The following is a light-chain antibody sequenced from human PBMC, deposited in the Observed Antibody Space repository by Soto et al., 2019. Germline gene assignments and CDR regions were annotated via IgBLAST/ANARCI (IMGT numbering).Light chain of an antibody. CDR3: QKYNSAPLT. Sequence: DIQMTQSPSSLSASVGAGVTITCRASAGISNYFAWYQHKPGKVPTLLIHAASTLPSGIPSRFSGSGSGTDFNLTIRSLQPEDSATSYCQKYNSAPLTFGEGTKVEIK. V-gene: IGKV1-27*01. CDR2: AAS. J-gene: IGKJ4*01. CDR1: AGISNY.